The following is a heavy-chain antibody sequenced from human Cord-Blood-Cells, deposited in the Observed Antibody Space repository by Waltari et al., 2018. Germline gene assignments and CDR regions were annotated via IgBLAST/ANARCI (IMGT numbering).Heavy chain of an antibody. CDR2: IIPIFGTA. D-gene: IGHD6-13*01. Sequence: QVQLVQSGAEVKNPVSSGKVSCKASGGTFSCLSISWWRQAPGQGLEWMGGIIPIFGTANYAQKFQGRVTITADESTSTAYMELSSLRSEDTAVYYCARDLTSAAGDYWGQGTLVTVSS. CDR1: GGTFSCLS. V-gene: IGHV1-69*01. CDR3: ARDLTSAAGDY. J-gene: IGHJ4*02.